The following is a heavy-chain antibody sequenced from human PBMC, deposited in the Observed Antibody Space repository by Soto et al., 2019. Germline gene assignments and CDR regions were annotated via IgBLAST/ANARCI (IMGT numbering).Heavy chain of an antibody. CDR2: IKSKGDGGAR. CDR1: GFMFSSAW. J-gene: IGHJ4*02. V-gene: IGHV3-15*01. Sequence: EVQMVQSGGDLVKPGGSLRLSCVTSGFMFSSAWMSWVRQAPGKGLEWVARIKSKGDGGARDYAAPVKGRFTISRDDSKNTVYLQTNSLRAEDTAVYYCVEGWNDFWGQGTLVTVSS. D-gene: IGHD1-1*01. CDR3: VEGWNDF.